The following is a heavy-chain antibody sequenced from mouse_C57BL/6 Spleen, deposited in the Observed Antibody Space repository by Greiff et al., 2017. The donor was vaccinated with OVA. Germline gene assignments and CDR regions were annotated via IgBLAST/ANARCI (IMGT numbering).Heavy chain of an antibody. D-gene: IGHD2-3*01. CDR3: ARDEGGGYYSFAY. J-gene: IGHJ3*01. Sequence: DVQLVESGGGLVKPGGSLKLSCAASGFTFSSYAMSWVRQTPEKRLEWVATISDGGSYTYYPDNVKGRFTISRDNAKNNLYLQMSHLKSEDTAMYYCARDEGGGYYSFAYWGQGTLVTVSA. V-gene: IGHV5-4*01. CDR2: ISDGGSYT. CDR1: GFTFSSYA.